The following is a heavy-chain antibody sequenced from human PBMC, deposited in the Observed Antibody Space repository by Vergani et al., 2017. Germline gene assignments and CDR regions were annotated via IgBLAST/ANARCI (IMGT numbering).Heavy chain of an antibody. CDR3: AGDGGPALYAFDI. CDR1: GFTFSSYS. D-gene: IGHD3-16*01. CDR2: ISSSSSTI. Sequence: EVQLVESGGGLVQPGGSLRLSCAASGFTFSSYSMNWVRQAPGKGLEWVSYISSSSSTIYYADSVKGGFTISRENAKNSLYLQMNSLRAEDTAVYYCAGDGGPALYAFDIWGQGTMVTVAS. V-gene: IGHV3-48*04. J-gene: IGHJ3*02.